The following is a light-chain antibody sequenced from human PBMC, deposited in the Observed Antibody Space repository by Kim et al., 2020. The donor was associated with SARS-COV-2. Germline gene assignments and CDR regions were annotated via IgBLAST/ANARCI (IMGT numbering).Light chain of an antibody. CDR1: RSNIGSNY. V-gene: IGLV1-47*01. CDR3: AAWDDSLSGWV. Sequence: QRCTLSCSGSRSNIGSNYIDWYQQLPGTAPKLLIYRNNQRPSGVPDRFSGSKSGTSASLAISGLRSEDEADYYCAAWDDSLSGWVFGGGTQLTVL. CDR2: RNN. J-gene: IGLJ3*02.